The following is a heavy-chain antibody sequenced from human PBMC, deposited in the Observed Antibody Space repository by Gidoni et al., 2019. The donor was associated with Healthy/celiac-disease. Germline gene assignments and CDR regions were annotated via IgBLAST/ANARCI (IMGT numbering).Heavy chain of an antibody. CDR2: IGTAGDT. D-gene: IGHD3-3*01. J-gene: IGHJ2*01. V-gene: IGHV3-13*01. CDR3: ARGFFARRSQVGYFDL. CDR1: GFTFSSYD. Sequence: EVQLVESGGGLVQPGGSLRLSCAASGFTFSSYDMHWVRQATGKGLEWVSAIGTAGDTYYPGSVKGRFTISRENAKNSLYLQMNSLRAGDTAVYYCARGFFARRSQVGYFDLWGRGTLVTVSS.